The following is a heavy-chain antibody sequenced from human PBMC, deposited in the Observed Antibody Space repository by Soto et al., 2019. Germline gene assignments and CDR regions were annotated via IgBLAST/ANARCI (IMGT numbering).Heavy chain of an antibody. CDR3: AKAEGIAVAGTDY. V-gene: IGHV3-23*01. CDR1: GFTFSSYA. D-gene: IGHD6-19*01. J-gene: IGHJ4*02. Sequence: EVQLLESGGGLVQPGGSLRLSCAASGFTFSSYAMSWVRQAPGKGLEWVSAISGSGGSTYYADSVKGRFTISRDNSKNTLYLQMTSLRAEDTAVYYCAKAEGIAVAGTDYWGQGTLVTVSS. CDR2: ISGSGGST.